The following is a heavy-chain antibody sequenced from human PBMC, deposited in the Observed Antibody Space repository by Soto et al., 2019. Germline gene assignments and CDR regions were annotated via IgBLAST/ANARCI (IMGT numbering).Heavy chain of an antibody. CDR3: ARDLGYCSGGSCYGYYYYGMDV. D-gene: IGHD2-15*01. Sequence: SETLSLTCTVSGGSISSYYWSWIRHPPGKGLEWIGYIYYSGSTNYNPSLKSRVTISVDTSKNQFSLKLSSVTAADTAVYYCARDLGYCSGGSCYGYYYYGMDVWGQGTTVTVSS. J-gene: IGHJ6*02. CDR2: IYYSGST. CDR1: GGSISSYY. V-gene: IGHV4-59*01.